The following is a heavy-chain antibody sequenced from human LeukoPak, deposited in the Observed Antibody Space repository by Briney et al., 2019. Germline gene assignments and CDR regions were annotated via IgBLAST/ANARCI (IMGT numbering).Heavy chain of an antibody. CDR2: INSDGSST. Sequence: GGSLRLSCAASGFTFSSYWMHWVRQAPGKGLVWVSRINSDGSSTSYADSVKGRFTISRDNSKNTLYLQMNSLRAEDTAVYYCAKNRDSSSYYHDAFDFWGQGTMVTVST. J-gene: IGHJ3*01. CDR1: GFTFSSYW. V-gene: IGHV3-74*01. CDR3: AKNRDSSSYYHDAFDF. D-gene: IGHD3-22*01.